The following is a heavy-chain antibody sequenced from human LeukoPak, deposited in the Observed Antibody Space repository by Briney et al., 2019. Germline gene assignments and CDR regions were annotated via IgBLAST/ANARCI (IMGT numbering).Heavy chain of an antibody. V-gene: IGHV3-23*01. CDR2: ISGSGDST. J-gene: IGHJ4*02. CDR1: GFTFSSYA. Sequence: GGSLRLSCAASGFTFSSYAMSWVRQAPGKGLEWVSAISGSGDSTYYGDSVKGRFTISRDNSKNTLYLQMNSLRAEDTAVYYCAKTPPPDSSRLSHGDYLGQGTLVTVSS. CDR3: AKTPPPDSSRLSHGDY. D-gene: IGHD6-13*01.